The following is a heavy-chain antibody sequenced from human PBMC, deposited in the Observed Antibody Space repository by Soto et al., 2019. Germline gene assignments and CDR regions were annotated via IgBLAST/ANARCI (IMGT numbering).Heavy chain of an antibody. CDR1: GVTVNTNY. J-gene: IGHJ3*02. CDR2: FESGGSI. Sequence: EVQLVESGGGLIQPGGSLRLSCAASGVTVNTNYMSWVRQSPGKRLEWVSLFESGGSIYYADSVKGRFTISRDSFKNTLSLQMNSLRVEDTAVYYCASTTVWKNAFEIWGQGTLVSVSS. V-gene: IGHV3-53*01. CDR3: ASTTVWKNAFEI. D-gene: IGHD3-16*01.